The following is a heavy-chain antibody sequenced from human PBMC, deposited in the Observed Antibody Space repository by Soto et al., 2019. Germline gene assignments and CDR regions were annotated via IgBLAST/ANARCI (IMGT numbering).Heavy chain of an antibody. D-gene: IGHD2-2*01. J-gene: IGHJ6*04. CDR1: GFTFSSYG. V-gene: IGHV3-33*01. CDR2: IWYDGSNK. CDR3: ARKIVVVQAAMVYYYYGMAV. Sequence: GSLRLSCAASGFTFSSYGMHWVRQAPGKGLEWGAVIWYDGSNKYYADSVKGRFTISRDNSKNTLFLQMNSRRAEDTVVYYRARKIVVVQAAMVYYYYGMAVWGKGTTVTVSS.